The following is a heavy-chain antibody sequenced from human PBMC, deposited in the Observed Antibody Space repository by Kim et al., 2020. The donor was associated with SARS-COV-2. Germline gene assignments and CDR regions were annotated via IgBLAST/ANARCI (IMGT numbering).Heavy chain of an antibody. Sequence: GGSLRLSCAASGFTFSSYGMHWVRQAPGKGLEWVAVIWYDGSNKYYADSVKGRFTISRDNSKNTLYLQMNSLRAEDTAVYYCARVRGYSYGHTDYWGQGTLVTVSS. D-gene: IGHD5-18*01. CDR1: GFTFSSYG. V-gene: IGHV3-33*01. CDR3: ARVRGYSYGHTDY. J-gene: IGHJ4*02. CDR2: IWYDGSNK.